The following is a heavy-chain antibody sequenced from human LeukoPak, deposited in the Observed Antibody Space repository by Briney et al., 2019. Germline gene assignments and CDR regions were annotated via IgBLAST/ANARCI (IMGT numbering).Heavy chain of an antibody. CDR1: GFTVSSNY. Sequence: PGGSLRLSCAASGFTVSSNYMSWVRQAPGKGLEWVSVIYSGGSTYYADYVKGRFTISRDNSKNTLYLQMNSLRAEDTAVYYCARDIGQDPGDYWGQGTLVTVSS. V-gene: IGHV3-53*01. D-gene: IGHD1-26*01. CDR2: IYSGGST. CDR3: ARDIGQDPGDY. J-gene: IGHJ4*02.